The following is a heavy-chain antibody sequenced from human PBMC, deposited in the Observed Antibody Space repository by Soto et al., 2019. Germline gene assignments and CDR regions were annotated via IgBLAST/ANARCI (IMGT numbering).Heavy chain of an antibody. V-gene: IGHV1-69*13. CDR1: GGTFSSYA. CDR2: IIPIFGTA. D-gene: IGHD4-17*01. J-gene: IGHJ4*02. CDR3: ARDQYYGDYVVGHFDY. Sequence: GASVKVSCKASGGTFSSYAISWVRQAPGQGLEWMGGIIPIFGTANYAQKFQGRVTITADESTSTAYMGLSSLRSEDTAVYYCARDQYYGDYVVGHFDYWGQGTLVTVSS.